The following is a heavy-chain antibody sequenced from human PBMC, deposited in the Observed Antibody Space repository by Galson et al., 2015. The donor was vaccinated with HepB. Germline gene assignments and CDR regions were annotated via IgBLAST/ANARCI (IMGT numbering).Heavy chain of an antibody. CDR3: ARVVRGSYEYFDY. D-gene: IGHD1-26*01. CDR2: ISYDGSNK. CDR1: GFTFSSYG. Sequence: SLRLSCAASGFTFSSYGMHWVRQAPGQGLEWVAVISYDGSNKYYADSVQGRITISRDKSKNTLYLQMNSLRAEDTAVYYCARVVRGSYEYFDYWGQGTLVTVSS. J-gene: IGHJ4*02. V-gene: IGHV3-30*03.